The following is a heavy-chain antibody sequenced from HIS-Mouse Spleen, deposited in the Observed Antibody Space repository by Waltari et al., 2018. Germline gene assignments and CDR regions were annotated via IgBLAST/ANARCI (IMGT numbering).Heavy chain of an antibody. CDR3: ARWEYCSGGSCQSAFDI. CDR1: GYTFTSYD. J-gene: IGHJ3*02. D-gene: IGHD2-15*01. CDR2: MNPNSGNT. Sequence: QVQLVQSGAEVKKPGASVKVSCKASGYTFTSYDINWVRQATGQGLEWRGWMNPNSGNTGYAQKFQGRVTMTRNTSISTAYMELSSLRSEDTAVYYCARWEYCSGGSCQSAFDIWGQGTMVTVSS. V-gene: IGHV1-8*01.